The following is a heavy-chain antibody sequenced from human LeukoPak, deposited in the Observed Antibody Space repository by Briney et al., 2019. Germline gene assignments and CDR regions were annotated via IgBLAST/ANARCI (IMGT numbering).Heavy chain of an antibody. Sequence: NSSETLSLTCTVSGDSISSGNFYWGWIRQPPGKEPQWIGSIYYNGITHYNPSLESRVTISADTSTNEFSLKLRSVTAADTAMYYCARDHGDFVQHDWGQGTLVTVSS. V-gene: IGHV4-39*01. CDR3: ARDHGDFVQHD. CDR1: GDSISSGNFY. D-gene: IGHD4-17*01. J-gene: IGHJ4*02. CDR2: IYYNGIT.